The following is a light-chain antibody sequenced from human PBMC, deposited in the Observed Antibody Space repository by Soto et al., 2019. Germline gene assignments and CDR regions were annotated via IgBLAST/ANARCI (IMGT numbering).Light chain of an antibody. CDR3: QQYGSSAPIT. J-gene: IGKJ5*01. Sequence: DIVMTQSPDSLAVSLDERATINCKSSQSVLYSSNNKNYLAWYQQKPGQPPKLLIYWASTRESGVPDRFSGSGSETDFTLTISRLEPEDFALYYCQQYGSSAPITFGQGTLLEI. CDR1: QSVLYSSNNKNY. CDR2: WAS. V-gene: IGKV4-1*01.